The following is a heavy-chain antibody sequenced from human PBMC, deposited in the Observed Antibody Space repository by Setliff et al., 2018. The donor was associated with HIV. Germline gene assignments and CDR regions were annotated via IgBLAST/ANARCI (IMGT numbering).Heavy chain of an antibody. CDR1: GFTFSPYW. V-gene: IGHV3-74*03. CDR3: AKRDYEDSTSYAPFFQY. D-gene: IGHD3-22*01. J-gene: IGHJ1*01. Sequence: GGSLRLSCAASGFTFSPYWMHWVRQAPGKGLVWVSRINSDGTSTTYADSVKGRFTISRDNAKNTLYLQMNSLRAEDTAVYYCAKRDYEDSTSYAPFFQYWGQGTLVTVSS. CDR2: INSDGTST.